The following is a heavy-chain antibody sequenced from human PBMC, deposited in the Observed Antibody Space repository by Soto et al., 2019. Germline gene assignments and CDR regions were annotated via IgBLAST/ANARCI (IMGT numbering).Heavy chain of an antibody. CDR3: ARVKYYGSGSPDDYGMDV. CDR1: GFTFSSYD. CDR2: ISSSGSTI. Sequence: PGGSLRLSCAASGFTFSSYDMSWVRQAPGKGLEWVSYISSSGSTIYYADSVKGRFTISRDNSKNSLYLQMNILRAEDTAVYYCARVKYYGSGSPDDYGMDVWGQGTTVTVSS. D-gene: IGHD3-10*01. J-gene: IGHJ6*02. V-gene: IGHV3-48*03.